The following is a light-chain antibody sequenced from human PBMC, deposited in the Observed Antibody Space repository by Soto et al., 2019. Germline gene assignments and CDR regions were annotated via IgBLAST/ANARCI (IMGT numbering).Light chain of an antibody. CDR3: SSYRSSSNVV. V-gene: IGLV2-18*02. Sequence: QSALTQPPSVSGSPGQSVTISCTGTSSDVGSYNRVSWYQQPPGTAPKLIIYKVSNRPSGVPDRFSGSKSGNTASLTISGLQAEDEADYYCSSYRSSSNVVFGGGTKLTVL. J-gene: IGLJ2*01. CDR2: KVS. CDR1: SSDVGSYNR.